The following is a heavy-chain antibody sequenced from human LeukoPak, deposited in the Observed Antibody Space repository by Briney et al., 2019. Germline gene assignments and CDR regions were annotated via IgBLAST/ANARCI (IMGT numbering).Heavy chain of an antibody. CDR3: AIAEEKLDP. V-gene: IGHV1-24*01. CDR1: GYIFTGYY. J-gene: IGHJ5*02. Sequence: ASVKVSCKASGYIFTGYYMHWVRQAPGQGLEWMGGFDPEDGETIYAQKFQGRVTMTEDTSTDTAYMELSSLRSEDTAVYYCAIAEEKLDPWGQGTLVTVSS. CDR2: FDPEDGET.